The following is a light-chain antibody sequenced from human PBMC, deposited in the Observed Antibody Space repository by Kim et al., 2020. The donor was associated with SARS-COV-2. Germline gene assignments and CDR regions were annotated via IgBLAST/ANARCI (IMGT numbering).Light chain of an antibody. V-gene: IGKV1-39*01. CDR1: QSIISY. Sequence: DIEMTQSPSSLSASVGDRVTITCRASQSIISYVDWYQQKPGKAHKLLIYAAYSLQSGVPSRVSGSGSGTDITLTLSSLQLEAFATYYCQQSYSTPFTFGGGTKVDIK. J-gene: IGKJ4*01. CDR2: AAY. CDR3: QQSYSTPFT.